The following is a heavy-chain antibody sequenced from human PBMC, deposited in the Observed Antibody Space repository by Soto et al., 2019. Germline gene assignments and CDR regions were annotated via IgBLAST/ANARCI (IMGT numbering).Heavy chain of an antibody. D-gene: IGHD6-13*01. V-gene: IGHV4-39*01. CDR2: IYYSGST. Sequence: SETLSLTCTVSGCSISSYYWGWIRQPPGKGLEWIGSIYYSGSTYYNPSLKSRVTISVDTSKNQFSLKLSSVTAADTAVYYCASGKAAAEPFDPWGQGTLVTVSS. CDR1: GCSISSYY. CDR3: ASGKAAAEPFDP. J-gene: IGHJ5*02.